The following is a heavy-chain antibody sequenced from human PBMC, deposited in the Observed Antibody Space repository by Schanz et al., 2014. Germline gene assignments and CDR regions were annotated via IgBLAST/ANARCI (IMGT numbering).Heavy chain of an antibody. CDR2: IIPILDKT. D-gene: IGHD3-9*01. CDR1: GGTFSSST. CDR3: ARETTIITGGAFDV. J-gene: IGHJ3*01. V-gene: IGHV1-69*08. Sequence: QVQLVQSGAEVKKPGFSVKVSCKASGGTFSSSTLTWVRQAPGQGLEWMGRIIPILDKTNYAQKFQGRVTMTADKSTSTVYMEVSGLRSEDTAVYYCARETTIITGGAFDVWGQGTMXTVSS.